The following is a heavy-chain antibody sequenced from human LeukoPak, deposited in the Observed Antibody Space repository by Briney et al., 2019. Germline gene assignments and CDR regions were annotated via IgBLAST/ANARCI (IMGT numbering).Heavy chain of an antibody. V-gene: IGHV4-4*07. CDR1: GGSISSYY. CDR2: IYTSGST. CDR3: ARGDYDFWSGYVYYYYMDV. D-gene: IGHD3-3*01. J-gene: IGHJ6*03. Sequence: SETLSLTCTVSGGSISSYYWSWIRQPAGKGLEWIGRIYTSGSTNYNPSLKSRVTMSVDTSKNQFSPKLSSVTAADTAVYYCARGDYDFWSGYVYYYYMDVWGKGTTVTVSS.